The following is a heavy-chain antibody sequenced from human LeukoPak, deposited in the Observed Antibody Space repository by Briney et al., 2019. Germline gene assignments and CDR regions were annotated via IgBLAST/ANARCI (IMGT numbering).Heavy chain of an antibody. CDR1: GFTFSSYG. CDR3: ARATRQRITMLAEVNTFDY. J-gene: IGHJ4*02. Sequence: GGSLRLSCAASGFTFSSYGMNWVRQAPGKGLEWVSVISGGGGSKYYADSVKGRFTISRDNAKNSLYLQMNSLRAEDTAVYYCARATRQRITMLAEVNTFDYWGQGTLVTVSS. D-gene: IGHD3-22*01. V-gene: IGHV3-23*01. CDR2: ISGGGGSK.